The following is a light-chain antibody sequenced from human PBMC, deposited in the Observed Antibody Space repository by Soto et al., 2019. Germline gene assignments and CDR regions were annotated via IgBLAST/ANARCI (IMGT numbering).Light chain of an antibody. Sequence: EIVLTQSPATLSLSPGESATLSCRASRSVSNYLAWYQQKPGQAPRLLIYDASSSPTDIPARFSGSGSGTDFTLTTSSLAPEDFALYYCQQRSNWPITFGQGTRLEIK. CDR3: QQRSNWPIT. V-gene: IGKV3-11*01. CDR1: RSVSNY. J-gene: IGKJ5*01. CDR2: DAS.